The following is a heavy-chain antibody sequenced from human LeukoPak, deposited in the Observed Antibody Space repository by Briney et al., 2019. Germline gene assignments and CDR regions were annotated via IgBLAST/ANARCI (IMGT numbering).Heavy chain of an antibody. J-gene: IGHJ4*02. CDR1: GFTFSSYG. D-gene: IGHD3-22*01. CDR3: AKNRDSSDYPRDFDF. Sequence: GGSLRLSCAAFGFTFSSYGMHWVRQTPGKGLEWVAFIRHDGSYQQYADPVKGRFTVSRDNSKDMVYLQMNSLRTEDTAVYYCAKNRDSSDYPRDFDFWGQGTLVTVSS. CDR2: IRHDGSYQ. V-gene: IGHV3-30*02.